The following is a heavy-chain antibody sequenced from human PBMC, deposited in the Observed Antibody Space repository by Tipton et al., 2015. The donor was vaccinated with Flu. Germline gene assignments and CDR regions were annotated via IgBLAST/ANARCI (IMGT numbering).Heavy chain of an antibody. J-gene: IGHJ4*02. Sequence: GLVKPSETLSLTCAVYGGSFSGYYWSWIRQPPGKGLEWIGEINHSGSTNYNPSLKSRVTISGDTSKNQFSLKLSSVTAADTAVYYCARGDCSSTSCLDYWGQGTLVTVSS. CDR3: ARGDCSSTSCLDY. D-gene: IGHD2-2*01. CDR1: GGSFSGYY. V-gene: IGHV4-34*01. CDR2: INHSGST.